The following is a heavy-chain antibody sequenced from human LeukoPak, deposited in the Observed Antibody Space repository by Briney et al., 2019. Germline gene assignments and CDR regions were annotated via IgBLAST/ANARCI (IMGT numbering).Heavy chain of an antibody. D-gene: IGHD3-10*01. CDR2: ISSNGGSR. CDR3: VKALGMVCGVKRTDY. CDR1: GFTFSSYA. Sequence: GGSLRLSCSASGFTFSSYAMHWVRQAPGKGLEYVSAISSNGGSRYYADSVKGRFTISRDNSKNTLYLQMSSLRAEDTAVYYCVKALGMVCGVKRTDYWGQGTLVTVSS. V-gene: IGHV3-64D*06. J-gene: IGHJ4*02.